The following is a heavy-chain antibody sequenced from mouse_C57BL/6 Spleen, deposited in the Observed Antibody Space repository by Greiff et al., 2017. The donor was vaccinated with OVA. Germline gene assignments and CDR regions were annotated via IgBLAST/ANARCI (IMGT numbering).Heavy chain of an antibody. V-gene: IGHV1-19*01. CDR1: GYTFTDYY. Sequence: EVQLQQSGPVLVKPGASVKMSCKASGYTFTDYYMNWVKQSHGKSLEWIGVINPYNGGTSYNQKFKGKATLTADTSSSTAYMQLSSLTSEDSAVYYCARYWVAWFAYWGQGTLVTVSA. J-gene: IGHJ3*01. CDR2: INPYNGGT. CDR3: ARYWVAWFAY.